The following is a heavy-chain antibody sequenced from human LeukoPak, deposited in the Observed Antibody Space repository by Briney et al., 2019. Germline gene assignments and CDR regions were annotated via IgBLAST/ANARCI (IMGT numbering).Heavy chain of an antibody. D-gene: IGHD1-26*01. CDR2: MNPHRGNT. J-gene: IGHJ4*02. CDR3: ASLFSKWDLN. V-gene: IGHV1-8*01. Sequence: APVKVSCKASGYTFTSYDINWVRQATGHGLEWMGWMNPHRGNTGYAQKFQGRVTMTRNTSISTAYMELSSLRSEDTAVYYCASLFSKWDLNWGQGTLVTVSS. CDR1: GYTFTSYD.